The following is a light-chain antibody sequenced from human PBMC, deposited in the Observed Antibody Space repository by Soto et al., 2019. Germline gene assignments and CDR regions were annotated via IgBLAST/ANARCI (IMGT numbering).Light chain of an antibody. Sequence: DILMTQSPSTLSASVGDTVTITCRASQTISGWLAWYQQRPGKAPNLLIFDASTLESGVPSRFSGSGSGTTFTLNISSLQSDDFATYYCLQYNGYYRTFGQGTKVEIK. CDR3: LQYNGYYRT. V-gene: IGKV1-5*01. CDR1: QTISGW. CDR2: DAS. J-gene: IGKJ2*01.